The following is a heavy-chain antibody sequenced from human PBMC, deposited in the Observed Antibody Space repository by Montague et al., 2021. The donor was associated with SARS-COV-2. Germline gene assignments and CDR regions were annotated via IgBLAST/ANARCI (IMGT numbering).Heavy chain of an antibody. J-gene: IGHJ5*02. CDR3: AKGAFSYGINIMGS. D-gene: IGHD2-21*01. Sequence: SLRLSCAASGFSFIGYSMSWVRQTPGKGLELVSALRGSDGATFYADSVNGRFTISRDTSKNTLFLQMISLRADDSALYYCAKGAFSYGINIMGSWGQGTLVTVSS. CDR2: LRGSDGAT. CDR1: GFSFIGYS. V-gene: IGHV3-23*01.